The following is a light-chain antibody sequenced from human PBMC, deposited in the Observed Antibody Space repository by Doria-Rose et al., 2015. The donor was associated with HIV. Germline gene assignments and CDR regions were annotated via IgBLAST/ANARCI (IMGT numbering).Light chain of an antibody. CDR2: DGS. CDR1: QSFSSTY. CDR3: HQYGTSWT. Sequence: EIVMTQSPGTLSLSPGERATLSCRAIQSFSSTYLAWYQQKPGQAPSLLIYDGSTRATGIPDRFSASGSGTDFTLTINRLEPEDFALYYCHQYGTSWTFGQGTKVEI. J-gene: IGKJ1*01. V-gene: IGKV3-20*01.